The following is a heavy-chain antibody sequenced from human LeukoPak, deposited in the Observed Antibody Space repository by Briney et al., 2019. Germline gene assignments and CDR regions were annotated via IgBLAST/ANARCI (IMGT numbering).Heavy chain of an antibody. CDR3: ARRVKVNLLGLFGEDNNYYDMDV. Sequence: SETLSLTCVVYGDSFIVFHRAWIRQTPGQGLEWIAEISHTGTTTYNTSLQSRVAMSIDTSKKEFSLKMNSVTAADTAIYYCARRVKVNLLGLFGEDNNYYDMDVWGKGTTVTVSS. CDR1: GDSFIVFH. V-gene: IGHV4-34*01. J-gene: IGHJ6*03. D-gene: IGHD3-10*02. CDR2: ISHTGTT.